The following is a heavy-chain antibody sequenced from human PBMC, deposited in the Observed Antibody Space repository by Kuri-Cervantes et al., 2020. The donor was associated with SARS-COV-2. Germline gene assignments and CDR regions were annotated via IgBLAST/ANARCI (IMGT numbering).Heavy chain of an antibody. CDR3: ASSGYSSSWYPDY. Sequence: LRLSCTVSGGSISTGSYYWGWIRQPPGKGLEWIGRIYTSGSTNYNPSLKSRVTMSVDTSKNQFSLKLSSVTAADTAVYYCASSGYSSSWYPDYWGQGTLVTVSS. CDR1: GGSISTGSYY. V-gene: IGHV4-61*02. J-gene: IGHJ4*02. CDR2: IYTSGST. D-gene: IGHD6-13*01.